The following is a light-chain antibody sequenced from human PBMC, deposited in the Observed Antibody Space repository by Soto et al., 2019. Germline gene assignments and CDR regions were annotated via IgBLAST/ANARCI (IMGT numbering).Light chain of an antibody. J-gene: IGKJ1*01. V-gene: IGKV3-15*01. CDR1: QSIKSD. Sequence: EILMTQSPVTLSVSPGEGATLSCRASQSIKSDLAWYQLKPGQAPSRLIRSAPTRTNGVPARFSGSVSGAEFTPTISSLQADDFGVYYCHKYNDRPGTFGQGTTVQVK. CDR2: SAP. CDR3: HKYNDRPGT.